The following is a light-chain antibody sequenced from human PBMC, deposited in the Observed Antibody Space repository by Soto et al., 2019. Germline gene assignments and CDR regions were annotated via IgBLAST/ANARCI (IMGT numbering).Light chain of an antibody. Sequence: IVMTQSPATLSVSPGERATLSCRAGQGVTTNFAWYQQKSGQSPRLLIYDVSIRATGVPDRLSGTGSETDLNLTISGLQSEDSAVYFCQKYNNWPFPCGQGTRLEIK. CDR3: QKYNNWPFP. J-gene: IGKJ5*01. CDR1: QGVTTN. V-gene: IGKV3-15*01. CDR2: DVS.